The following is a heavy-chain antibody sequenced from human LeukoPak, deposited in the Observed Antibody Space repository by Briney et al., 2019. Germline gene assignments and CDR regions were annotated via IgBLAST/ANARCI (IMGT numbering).Heavy chain of an antibody. Sequence: GGSLRLSCAASGFTFSSYNMNWVRQAPGKGLEWVSYISSSGSTIYYADSVKGRFTISRDNAKNSLYLQMNSLRAEDTAVYYCARGEEYQLLYFDYWGQGTLVTVSS. D-gene: IGHD2-2*01. CDR2: ISSSGSTI. CDR3: ARGEEYQLLYFDY. J-gene: IGHJ4*02. V-gene: IGHV3-48*03. CDR1: GFTFSSYN.